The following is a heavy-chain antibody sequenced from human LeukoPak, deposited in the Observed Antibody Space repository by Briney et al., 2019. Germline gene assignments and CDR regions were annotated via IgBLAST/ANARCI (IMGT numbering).Heavy chain of an antibody. V-gene: IGHV4-39*01. Sequence: TSETLSLTCTVSGGSISSSSYYWGWIRQPPGKGLEWIGSIYYSGSTYYNPSLKSRVTISVDTSKNQFSLKLSSVTAADTAVYYCARRNVVVPAAMRRGGHFDYWGQGTLVTVSS. J-gene: IGHJ4*02. CDR1: GGSISSSSYY. CDR3: ARRNVVVPAAMRRGGHFDY. CDR2: IYYSGST. D-gene: IGHD2-2*01.